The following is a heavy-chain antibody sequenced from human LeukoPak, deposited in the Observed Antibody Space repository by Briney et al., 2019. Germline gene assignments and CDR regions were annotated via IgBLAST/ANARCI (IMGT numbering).Heavy chain of an antibody. Sequence: SETLSLTCAVYGGSFSGYYWSWIRQPPGKGLEWIGEINHSGSTNYNPSLKSRDTISVDTSKNQFSLKLSSVTAADTAVYYCARGSTFDPWGQGTLVTVSS. CDR2: INHSGST. V-gene: IGHV4-34*01. J-gene: IGHJ5*02. CDR3: ARGSTFDP. CDR1: GGSFSGYY.